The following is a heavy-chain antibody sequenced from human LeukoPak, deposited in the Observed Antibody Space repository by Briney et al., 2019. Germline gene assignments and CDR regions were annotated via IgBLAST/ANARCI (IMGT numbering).Heavy chain of an antibody. CDR3: ARVPRIEAGATGDWFDP. CDR1: GGSISSYY. J-gene: IGHJ5*02. V-gene: IGHV4-59*01. D-gene: IGHD6-13*01. CDR2: IYYSGST. Sequence: SETLSLTCTVSGGSISSYYWSWIRQPPGKGLEWIAFIYYSGSTDYNPSLKSRVTISVDTSKNQFFLNLRSVTAADTAVYYCARVPRIEAGATGDWFDPWGQGTVVTVSS.